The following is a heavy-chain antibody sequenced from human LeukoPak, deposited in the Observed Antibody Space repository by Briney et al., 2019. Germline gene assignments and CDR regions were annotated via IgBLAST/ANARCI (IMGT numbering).Heavy chain of an antibody. CDR3: ARGVPYTSGWPFDH. CDR1: GGSISSYY. D-gene: IGHD6-19*01. V-gene: IGHV4-59*01. Sequence: SETLSLTCTVSGGSISSYYWSWIRQPPGKGLEWIGYIYYSGSTKYNPSLKSRVTISVDTSKNQFSLKLSSVTAADTAVYYCARGVPYTSGWPFDHWGQGTLVTVSS. J-gene: IGHJ4*02. CDR2: IYYSGST.